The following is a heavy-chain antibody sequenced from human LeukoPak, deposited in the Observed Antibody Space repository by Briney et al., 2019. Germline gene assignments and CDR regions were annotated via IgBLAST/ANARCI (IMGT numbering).Heavy chain of an antibody. Sequence: PGGSLRLSCAASGFIVSSNYMSWVRQVPGKGLEWVSIIHSGGITYYADSVKGRFTISRDNSKNTLYLQMNSLRAEDTAVYYCARDRGVTAKRGWFDPWGQGTLVTVSS. D-gene: IGHD2-21*02. J-gene: IGHJ5*02. CDR2: IHSGGIT. CDR3: ARDRGVTAKRGWFDP. CDR1: GFIVSSNY. V-gene: IGHV3-53*01.